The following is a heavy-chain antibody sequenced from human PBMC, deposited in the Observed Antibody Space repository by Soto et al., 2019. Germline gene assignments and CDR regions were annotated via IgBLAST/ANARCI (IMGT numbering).Heavy chain of an antibody. Sequence: QVQLVQSGAEVKKPGSSVKVSCKASGGTFSSYAIRWVRQAPGQGLEWMGGIIPIFGTANYAQKFQGRVTISADESTSSAYMELSSLRSDDTAVYYCAREYGYSGYDGYYFDYWGQGTLVTVCS. J-gene: IGHJ4*02. CDR3: AREYGYSGYDGYYFDY. D-gene: IGHD5-12*01. CDR1: GGTFSSYA. CDR2: IIPIFGTA. V-gene: IGHV1-69*01.